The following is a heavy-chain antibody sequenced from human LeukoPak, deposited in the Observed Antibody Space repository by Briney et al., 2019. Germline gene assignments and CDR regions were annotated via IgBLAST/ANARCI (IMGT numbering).Heavy chain of an antibody. CDR1: GFTFSNAW. J-gene: IGHJ6*03. CDR3: TTVLQLERHGVAIYYYYMDV. D-gene: IGHD1-1*01. Sequence: GGSLRLSCAASGFTFSNAWMSWVRQAPGKGLEWVGRIKSKTDGGTTDYAAPVKGRFTISRDDSNNTLYLQMNSLKTEDTAVYYCTTVLQLERHGVAIYYYYMDVWGKGTTVTVSS. V-gene: IGHV3-15*01. CDR2: IKSKTDGGTT.